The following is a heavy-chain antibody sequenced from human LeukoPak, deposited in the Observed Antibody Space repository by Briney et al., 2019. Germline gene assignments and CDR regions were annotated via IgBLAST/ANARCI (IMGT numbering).Heavy chain of an antibody. Sequence: TETLLLTCTVSGDSIRSSYGSWIRQTPGETLEWVGYIYYSGSANYNPSLKDRVSMAVDTSKNQLSLRLNSVTAADTAIYYCARERGGHRTGQFDQWGQGILVTVSS. CDR1: GDSIRSSY. CDR3: ARERGGHRTGQFDQ. V-gene: IGHV4-59*01. CDR2: IYYSGSA. D-gene: IGHD1-1*01. J-gene: IGHJ4*02.